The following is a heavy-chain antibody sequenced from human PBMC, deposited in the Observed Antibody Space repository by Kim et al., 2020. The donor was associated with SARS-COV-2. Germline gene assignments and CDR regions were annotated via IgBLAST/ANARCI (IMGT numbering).Heavy chain of an antibody. CDR3: ARGDTTPSHFDY. D-gene: IGHD1-1*01. Sequence: YNPSRKSRVTISVDTSKNQFSLKLSSVTAADTAVYYCARGDTTPSHFDYWGQGTLVTVSS. J-gene: IGHJ4*02. V-gene: IGHV4-59*09.